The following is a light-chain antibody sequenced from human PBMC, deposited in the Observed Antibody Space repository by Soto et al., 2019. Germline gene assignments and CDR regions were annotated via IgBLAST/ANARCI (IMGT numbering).Light chain of an antibody. J-gene: IGLJ1*01. Sequence: QSVLTQPASVSGSPGQSITISCTGTSSDVGSYNYVSWYQQYPGKAPKLIIYEVTNRPSGVSNRFSGSKSGNTASLTISGLQAEDEDDYYCTSSTSSSTLYVLETGTKVXV. CDR3: TSSTSSSTLYV. CDR1: SSDVGSYNY. CDR2: EVT. V-gene: IGLV2-14*01.